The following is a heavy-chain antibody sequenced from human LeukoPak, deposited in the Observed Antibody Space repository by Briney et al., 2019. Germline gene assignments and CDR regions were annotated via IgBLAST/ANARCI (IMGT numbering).Heavy chain of an antibody. CDR3: ARVRRDGYKLDY. D-gene: IGHD5-24*01. Sequence: PSETLSLTCTVSGGSISSYYWSWIRQPPGKGLEWIGYIYYSGSTNYNPSLKSRVTISVDTSKNQFSLKLSSVTAADTAVYYCARVRRDGYKLDYWGQGTLVTVSS. CDR1: GGSISSYY. CDR2: IYYSGST. J-gene: IGHJ4*02. V-gene: IGHV4-59*01.